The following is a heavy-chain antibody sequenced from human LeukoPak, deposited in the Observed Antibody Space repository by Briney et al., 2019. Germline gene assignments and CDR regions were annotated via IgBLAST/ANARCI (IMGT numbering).Heavy chain of an antibody. V-gene: IGHV3-74*01. CDR3: ARASDGWSIDY. D-gene: IGHD5-24*01. CDR1: GFSFTSFW. CDR2: VTYNGSTT. Sequence: GGSLRLSCAASGFSFTSFWIHWVRQVPGKGLAWVSYVTYNGSTTFYADSVKGRFTISRDNAYNTVYLQMNSLRAEDTAIYYCARASDGWSIDYWGQGPLVTVSS. J-gene: IGHJ4*02.